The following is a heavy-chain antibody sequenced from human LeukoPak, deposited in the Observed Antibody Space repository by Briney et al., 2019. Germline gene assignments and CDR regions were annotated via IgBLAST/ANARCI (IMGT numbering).Heavy chain of an antibody. Sequence: PGGSLRLSCAASGFPFSTYWMHWVRQAPGEGLVWVSRINGDGSNTYYADSVRGRFTISRDNAKSTLYLQMNSLRAEDTAVYYCAKVRTGHYFDYWGQGTLVTVSS. J-gene: IGHJ4*02. D-gene: IGHD1-1*01. V-gene: IGHV3-74*01. CDR3: AKVRTGHYFDY. CDR1: GFPFSTYW. CDR2: INGDGSNT.